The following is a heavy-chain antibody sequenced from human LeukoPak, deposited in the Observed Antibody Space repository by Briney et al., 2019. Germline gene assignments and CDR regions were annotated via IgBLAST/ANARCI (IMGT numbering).Heavy chain of an antibody. J-gene: IGHJ5*02. CDR3: ARGTGSSWFDP. CDR2: ININNGGT. V-gene: IGHV1-2*02. CDR1: GYTFTAYY. D-gene: IGHD2-8*02. Sequence: GASVKVSCVASGYTFTAYYMHWVRQAPGQGLEWMGWININNGGTKNTQKLQGRVTMTRDTSISTAYMELSGLTSDDTAVYYCARGTGSSWFDPWGQGTLVTVSS.